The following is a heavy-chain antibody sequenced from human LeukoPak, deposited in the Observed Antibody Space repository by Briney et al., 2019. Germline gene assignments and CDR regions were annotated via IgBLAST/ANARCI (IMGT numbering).Heavy chain of an antibody. V-gene: IGHV4-59*01. CDR2: IYYSGST. CDR1: GGSISSYY. D-gene: IGHD4-17*01. J-gene: IGHJ6*03. Sequence: SETLSLTCTVSGGSISSYYWSWIRQPPGKGLEWIGYIYYSGSTNYNPSLKSRVTISVDTSKNQFSLKLSSVTAADTAVYYCARVSYGEHYYYYYYYMDVWGKGTTVTVSS. CDR3: ARVSYGEHYYYYYYYMDV.